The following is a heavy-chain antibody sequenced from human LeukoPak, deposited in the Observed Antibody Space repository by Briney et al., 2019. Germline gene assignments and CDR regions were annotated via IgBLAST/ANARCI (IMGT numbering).Heavy chain of an antibody. CDR2: INPAGNYR. CDR3: VRDWDHYDFDS. D-gene: IGHD3-3*01. CDR1: GFTFSNYW. Sequence: GGSLRLSCAASGFTFSNYWIHWVRQAPGKGLVWVSRINPAGNYRNYADSVEGRFTISRDNARNTVYLQMNSLRAEDTALFYCVRDWDHYDFDSWGQGTLVIVSS. V-gene: IGHV3-74*01. J-gene: IGHJ5*01.